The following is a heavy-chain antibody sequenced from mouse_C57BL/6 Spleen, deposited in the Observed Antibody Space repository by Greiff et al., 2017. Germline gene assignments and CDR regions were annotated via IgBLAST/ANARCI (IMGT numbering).Heavy chain of an antibody. CDR2: IHPNSGST. Sequence: VQLQQSGAELVKPGASVKLSCKASGYTFTSYWMHWVKQRPGQGLEWIGMIHPNSGSTNYNEKFKSKATLTVDKSSSTAYMQLSSLTSEDSAVYYCASGLITTVVAFDYWGQGTTLTVSS. V-gene: IGHV1-64*01. J-gene: IGHJ2*01. D-gene: IGHD1-1*01. CDR1: GYTFTSYW. CDR3: ASGLITTVVAFDY.